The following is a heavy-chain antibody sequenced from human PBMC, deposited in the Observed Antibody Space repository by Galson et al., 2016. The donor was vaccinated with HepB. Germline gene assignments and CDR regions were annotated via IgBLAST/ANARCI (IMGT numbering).Heavy chain of an antibody. D-gene: IGHD3-22*01. CDR1: GGSIGSSSYY. V-gene: IGHV4-39*01. Sequence: SETLSLTCTVSGGSIGSSSYYWGWIRQPPGKGLEWIGSIYYSGSTYYNPSLKSRVTISVDTSKNQFSLKLSSVTAADTAVYYCARLRRKHYYDSSGYSDFDYWGQGTLVTVSS. CDR2: IYYSGST. CDR3: ARLRRKHYYDSSGYSDFDY. J-gene: IGHJ4*02.